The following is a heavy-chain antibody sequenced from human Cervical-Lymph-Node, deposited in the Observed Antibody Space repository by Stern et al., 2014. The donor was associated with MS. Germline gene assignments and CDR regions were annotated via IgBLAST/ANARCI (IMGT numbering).Heavy chain of an antibody. CDR3: ARERMGARNYLDY. Sequence: QVQLVESGAGVVQPGASVRVSCKTSGYTFSSYDVNWVRQAPGQGLEWIGWMNPHTGNTGSSQKFQGRVPMTRDPSASTASMDMRGLTSDDTAVDFCARERMGARNYLDYWGQGVLVTVSS. J-gene: IGHJ4*02. CDR1: GYTFSSYD. D-gene: IGHD1-26*01. CDR2: MNPHTGNT. V-gene: IGHV1-8*02.